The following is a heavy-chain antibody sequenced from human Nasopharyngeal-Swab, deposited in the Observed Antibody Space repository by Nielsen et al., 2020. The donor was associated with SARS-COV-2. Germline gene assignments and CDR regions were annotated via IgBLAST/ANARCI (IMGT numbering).Heavy chain of an antibody. CDR2: IIPILGIA. J-gene: IGHJ4*02. Sequence: SVKVSCKASGVTFSSYAISWVRQAPGQGLEWMGRIIPILGIAYYAQKFQGRVTITEDTSTSTAYRERSSLRSEDTAVYYCAREWESGPDYWGQGTLVTVSS. V-gene: IGHV1-69*04. D-gene: IGHD1-26*01. CDR3: AREWESGPDY. CDR1: GVTFSSYA.